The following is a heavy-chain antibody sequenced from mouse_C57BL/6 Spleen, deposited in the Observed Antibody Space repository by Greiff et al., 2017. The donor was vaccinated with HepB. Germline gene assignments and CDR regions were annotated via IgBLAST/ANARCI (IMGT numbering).Heavy chain of an antibody. CDR2: ISYDGSN. V-gene: IGHV3-6*01. D-gene: IGHD1-1*01. CDR3: ARTYDYYGSSYFDY. CDR1: GYSITSGYY. J-gene: IGHJ2*01. Sequence: DVKLVESGPGLVKPSQSLSLTCSVTGYSITSGYYWNWIRQFPGNKLEWMGYISYDGSNNYNPSLKNRISITRDTSKNQFFLKLNSVTTEDTATYYCARTYDYYGSSYFDYWGQGTTLTVSS.